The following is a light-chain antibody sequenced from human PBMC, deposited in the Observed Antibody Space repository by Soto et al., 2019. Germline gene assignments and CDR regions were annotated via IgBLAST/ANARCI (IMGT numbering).Light chain of an antibody. Sequence: VCTKCAAPLSMSPGDRSTFSGRASQSISSYLAWYQQKPGQAPKLLIYDASNRATGVPARFSGSGSGTDFTLTISSLEPEDFAVYYCQQRNNSPLTFGRRTQVEIK. CDR3: QQRNNSPLT. V-gene: IGKV3-11*01. CDR2: DAS. J-gene: IGKJ4*01. CDR1: QSISSY.